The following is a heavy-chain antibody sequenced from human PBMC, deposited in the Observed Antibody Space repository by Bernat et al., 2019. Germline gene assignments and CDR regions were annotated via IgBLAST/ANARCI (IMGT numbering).Heavy chain of an antibody. CDR2: ISGSGGST. CDR1: GFTFSSYA. D-gene: IGHD3-10*01. V-gene: IGHV3-23*01. J-gene: IGHJ4*02. Sequence: EVQLLESGGGLVQPGGSLRLSCAASGFTFSSYAMSWVRQAPGKGLEWVSAISGSGGSTYYADSVKGRFTISRDNSKNTLYLQMNSLRAEDTAVYYCAKMDFRPSMVRRQKYYFDYWGQGTLVTVSS. CDR3: AKMDFRPSMVRRQKYYFDY.